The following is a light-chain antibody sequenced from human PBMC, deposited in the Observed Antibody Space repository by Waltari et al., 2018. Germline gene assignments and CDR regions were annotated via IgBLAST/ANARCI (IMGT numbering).Light chain of an antibody. CDR2: QDT. V-gene: IGLV3-1*01. Sequence: SYDLTQPPSVSVSPGQTASITCSGNKLGDKYACWYQQKPGQSPVLVIYQDTKRPSGTPERFSGSNSGNTATLTIRGTQAMDEADYYCQAWDSSAGGVFGGVTKLTVL. CDR3: QAWDSSAGGV. J-gene: IGLJ2*01. CDR1: KLGDKY.